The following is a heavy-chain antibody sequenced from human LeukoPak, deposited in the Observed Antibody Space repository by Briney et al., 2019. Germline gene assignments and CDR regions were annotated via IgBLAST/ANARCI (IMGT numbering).Heavy chain of an antibody. CDR2: TYYRSKRFS. V-gene: IGHV6-1*01. Sequence: SQTLSLTCAISGDSVSSKSAAWNWIRQFPSRGLEWLGRTYYRSKRFSEYAVSEKSRIAINPDTAKNQFSLQLNSVTPDDTAVYYCARIATKDGRDYWGQGILVTVSS. J-gene: IGHJ4*02. D-gene: IGHD5-12*01. CDR3: ARIATKDGRDY. CDR1: GDSVSSKSAA.